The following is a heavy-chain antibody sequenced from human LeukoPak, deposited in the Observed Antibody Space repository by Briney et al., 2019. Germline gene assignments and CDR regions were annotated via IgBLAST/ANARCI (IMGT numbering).Heavy chain of an antibody. J-gene: IGHJ4*02. V-gene: IGHV4-31*03. CDR1: GGSISSGDYY. CDR2: MHYSGIS. D-gene: IGHD3-10*01. Sequence: SETLSLTCTVSGGSISSGDYYWNWFRQHPGKGLEWIGYMHYSGISNYNPSLKSRVTISVDASKRQFSLNLSSVTAADTAVYYCTRAPTHYHGSGSYYGYFDYWGQGTLVTVSS. CDR3: TRAPTHYHGSGSYYGYFDY.